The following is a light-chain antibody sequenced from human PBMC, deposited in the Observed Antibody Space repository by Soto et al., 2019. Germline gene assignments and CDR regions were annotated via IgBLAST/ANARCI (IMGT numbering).Light chain of an antibody. Sequence: EIVVTQSPATLSVYPGERATLSCRASQSVSSNLAWYQQKPGQAPRLLIFGASSRATGIPDRFSGSGSGTDFTLTISSLEPDDFAVYYCQQYGTSRWTFGLGTKVDI. CDR1: QSVSSN. CDR2: GAS. J-gene: IGKJ1*01. CDR3: QQYGTSRWT. V-gene: IGKV3-20*01.